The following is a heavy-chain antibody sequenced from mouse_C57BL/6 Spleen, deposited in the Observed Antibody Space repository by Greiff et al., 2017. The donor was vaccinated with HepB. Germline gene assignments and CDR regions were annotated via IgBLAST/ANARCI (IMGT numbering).Heavy chain of an antibody. CDR3: ARDEVNYCDY. D-gene: IGHD2-2*01. J-gene: IGHJ2*01. CDR1: GFTFSSYA. Sequence: EVMLVESGGGLVKPGGSLKLSCAASGFTFSSYAMSWVRQTPETRLEWVATISDGGSYTYYPDNVKGRFTISRDNAKNNLYLQMSHLKSEDTAMYYCARDEVNYCDYWGQGTTLTVSS. CDR2: ISDGGSYT. V-gene: IGHV5-4*01.